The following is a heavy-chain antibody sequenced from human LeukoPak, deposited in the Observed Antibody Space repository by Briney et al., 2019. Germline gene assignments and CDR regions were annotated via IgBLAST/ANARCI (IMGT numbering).Heavy chain of an antibody. J-gene: IGHJ4*02. Sequence: SETLSLTCAVSGGSISSGGYSWSWIRQPPGKGLEWIGYIYYSGSTYYNPSLKSRVTISVDTSKNQFSLKLSSVTAADTAVYYCARTLAAPYFDYWGQGTLVTVSS. D-gene: IGHD6-25*01. CDR1: GGSISSGGYS. CDR3: ARTLAAPYFDY. CDR2: IYYSGST. V-gene: IGHV4-30-4*07.